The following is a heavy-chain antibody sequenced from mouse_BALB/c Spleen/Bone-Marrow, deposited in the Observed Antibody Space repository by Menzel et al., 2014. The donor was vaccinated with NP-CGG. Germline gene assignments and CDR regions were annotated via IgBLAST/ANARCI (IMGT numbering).Heavy chain of an antibody. D-gene: IGHD2-1*01. J-gene: IGHJ3*01. V-gene: IGHV1S34*01. CDR1: GYSFTGYY. CDR2: ISCYNGAT. Sequence: LVKTGASVKISCTASGYSFTGYYMHWVKQSHGKSLEWIGYISCYNGATSYNQKFKGKATFTVDTSSSTAYMQFNSLTSEDSAVYYCVKGVYGNPFAYWGQGTLGTVSA. CDR3: VKGVYGNPFAY.